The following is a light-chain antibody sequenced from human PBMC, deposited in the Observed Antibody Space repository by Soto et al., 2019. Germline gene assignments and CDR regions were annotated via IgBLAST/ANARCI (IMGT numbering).Light chain of an antibody. CDR2: GAS. Sequence: EIVLTQSPGTLSLSPGERATLSCRASQSVSRSYLAWYQQNPGQAPRLLIYGASSRATGIPDRFSGSGSGTDFTLTISRLEPEDFAVYYCQQYGSSPPWPFGQGNKVEIK. CDR1: QSVSRSY. V-gene: IGKV3-20*01. J-gene: IGKJ1*01. CDR3: QQYGSSPPWP.